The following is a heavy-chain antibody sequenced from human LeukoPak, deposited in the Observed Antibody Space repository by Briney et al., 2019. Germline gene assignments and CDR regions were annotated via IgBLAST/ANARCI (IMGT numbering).Heavy chain of an antibody. Sequence: SVKVSCKASGGTFSSYAISWVRQAPGQGLEWMGGIIPIFGTANYAQKFQGRVTITADESTSTAYMELSSLRSEDTAVYYCARELSGFFDPTPGYWGRGTMVTDSS. CDR3: ARELSGFFDPTPGY. J-gene: IGHJ4*02. D-gene: IGHD3-10*01. CDR2: IIPIFGTA. V-gene: IGHV1-69*01. CDR1: GGTFSSYA.